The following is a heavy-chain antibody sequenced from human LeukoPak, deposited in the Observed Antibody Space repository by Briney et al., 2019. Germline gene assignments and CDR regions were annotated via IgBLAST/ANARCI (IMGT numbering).Heavy chain of an antibody. D-gene: IGHD4-17*01. Sequence: PSETLSLTXAVSGYSISSGYYWGWIRQPPGKGLEWIGSIYHSGSTYYNPSLKSRVTISVDTSKNQFSLKLSSVTAADTAVYYCARADYGDPYYFDYWGQGTLVTVSS. V-gene: IGHV4-38-2*01. CDR2: IYHSGST. J-gene: IGHJ4*02. CDR1: GYSISSGYY. CDR3: ARADYGDPYYFDY.